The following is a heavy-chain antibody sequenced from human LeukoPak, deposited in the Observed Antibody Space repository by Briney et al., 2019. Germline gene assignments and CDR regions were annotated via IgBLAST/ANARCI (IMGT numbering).Heavy chain of an antibody. V-gene: IGHV3-23*01. J-gene: IGHJ4*02. Sequence: GGSLGLSCAASGFTFGSYAMSWVRQAPGKGLEWVSAISASGGSTYYADSVKGRFTISRDNSMDTLYLQMNSLRAGDTAVYYCAKGSTPEGESRHDYWGQGTLVTVSS. CDR1: GFTFGSYA. CDR3: AKGSTPEGESRHDY. D-gene: IGHD3-16*01. CDR2: ISASGGST.